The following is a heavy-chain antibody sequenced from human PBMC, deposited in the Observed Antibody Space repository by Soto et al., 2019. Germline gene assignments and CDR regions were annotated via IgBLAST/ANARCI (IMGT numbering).Heavy chain of an antibody. Sequence: GGSLRLSCAASGFTFDDYAMHWVRQAPGKGLEWVSGISWNSGSIGYADSVKGRFTISRDNAKNSLYLQMNSLRAEDTALYCCAKDSSNWNDRADAFDIWGQGTMVTVS. V-gene: IGHV3-9*01. CDR2: ISWNSGSI. CDR1: GFTFDDYA. D-gene: IGHD1-1*01. CDR3: AKDSSNWNDRADAFDI. J-gene: IGHJ3*02.